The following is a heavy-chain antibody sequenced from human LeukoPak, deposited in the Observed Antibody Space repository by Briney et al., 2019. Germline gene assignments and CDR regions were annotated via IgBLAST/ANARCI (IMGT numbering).Heavy chain of an antibody. V-gene: IGHV4-39*01. D-gene: IGHD3-3*01. CDR2: IYYSGST. CDR1: DGSISSSSYY. Sequence: SETLSLTCTVSDGSISSSSYYWGWIRQPPGKGLEWIGSIYYSGSTYYNPSLKSRVTISVDTSKNQFSLKLSSMTAADTAVYYCARLFNDFWSGYPTTDYYYYYYMDVWGKGTTVTVSS. CDR3: ARLFNDFWSGYPTTDYYYYYYMDV. J-gene: IGHJ6*03.